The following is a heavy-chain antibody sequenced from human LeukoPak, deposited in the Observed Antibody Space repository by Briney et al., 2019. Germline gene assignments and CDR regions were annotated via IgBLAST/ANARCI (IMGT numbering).Heavy chain of an antibody. CDR2: IKQDGSEK. D-gene: IGHD5-24*01. Sequence: GGSLRLSCAASGFTFSSYWMSWVRQAPGKGLEWVANIKQDGSEKSYVDSVKGRFTISRDNAKNSLYLQMSSLRAEDTAVYYCARGSGYNFYNPNPFDYWGQGILVTVSS. CDR1: GFTFSSYW. V-gene: IGHV3-7*01. CDR3: ARGSGYNFYNPNPFDY. J-gene: IGHJ4*02.